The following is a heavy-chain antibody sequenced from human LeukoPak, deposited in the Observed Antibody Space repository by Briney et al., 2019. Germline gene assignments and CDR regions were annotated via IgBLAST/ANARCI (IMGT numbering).Heavy chain of an antibody. CDR2: IYPGDSDT. J-gene: IGHJ3*02. D-gene: IGHD1-20*01. CDR1: GYSFTSYW. Sequence: GESLKISCKGSGYSFTSYWIGWVRQMPGKGLEWMGIIYPGDSDTRYSPSFQGQVTISADKSISTAYLQWSSLKASDTAMYYCARPDRITGNPDAFDIWGQGTMVTVSS. CDR3: ARPDRITGNPDAFDI. V-gene: IGHV5-51*01.